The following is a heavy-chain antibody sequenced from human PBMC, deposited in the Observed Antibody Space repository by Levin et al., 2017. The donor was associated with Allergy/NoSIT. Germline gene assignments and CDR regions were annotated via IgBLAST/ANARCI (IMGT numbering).Heavy chain of an antibody. Sequence: GGSLRLSCAASGFTFSSYAMSWVRQAPGKGLEWVSAISGSGGSTYYADSVKGRFTISRDNSKNTLYLQMNSLRAEDTAVYYCAKGFRVRGVIIIWDYYYGMDVWGQGTTVTVSS. CDR2: ISGSGGST. CDR1: GFTFSSYA. CDR3: AKGFRVRGVIIIWDYYYGMDV. D-gene: IGHD3-10*01. V-gene: IGHV3-23*01. J-gene: IGHJ6*02.